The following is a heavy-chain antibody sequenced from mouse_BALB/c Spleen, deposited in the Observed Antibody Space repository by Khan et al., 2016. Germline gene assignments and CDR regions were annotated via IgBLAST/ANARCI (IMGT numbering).Heavy chain of an antibody. Sequence: EVELVESGGGLVKPGGSLKLSCAASGFTFSDYYMYWVRQTPEKRLEWVATISDDGSYTYYPDSVKGRFTISRDNAKNNLYLQMSSLKSEDTAMYYCARDKEVRRRTEPYAMDYWGQGTSVTVSS. CDR1: GFTFSDYY. J-gene: IGHJ4*01. V-gene: IGHV5-4*02. D-gene: IGHD2-14*01. CDR3: ARDKEVRRRTEPYAMDY. CDR2: ISDDGSYT.